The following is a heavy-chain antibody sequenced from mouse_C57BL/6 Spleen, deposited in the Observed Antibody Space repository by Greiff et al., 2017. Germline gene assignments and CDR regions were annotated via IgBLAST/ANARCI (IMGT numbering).Heavy chain of an antibody. CDR1: GYAFSSSW. D-gene: IGHD2-4*01. V-gene: IGHV1-80*01. CDR3: ARKDDYDGGLAY. J-gene: IGHJ3*01. Sequence: VQLVESGAELVKPGASVKISCKASGYAFSSSWMNWVKQRPGKGLEWIGQIYPGDGDTNYNGKFKGKATLTADKSSSTAYMPLSSLTSEDSAVYFCARKDDYDGGLAYWGQGTLVTVSA. CDR2: IYPGDGDT.